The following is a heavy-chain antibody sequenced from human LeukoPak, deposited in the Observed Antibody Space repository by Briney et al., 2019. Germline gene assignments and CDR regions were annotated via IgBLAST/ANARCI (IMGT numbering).Heavy chain of an antibody. D-gene: IGHD4-17*01. CDR2: INPNSGGT. CDR1: GYTFTGYY. Sequence: ASVSVSCTASGYTFTGYYMHWVRQAPGQGLEWMGWINPNSGGTNYAQTFQGRVTMTRDTSISTAYMELSRLRSDDTAVYYCASDAGYGDSRYYFDYWGQGTLVTVSS. J-gene: IGHJ4*02. CDR3: ASDAGYGDSRYYFDY. V-gene: IGHV1-2*02.